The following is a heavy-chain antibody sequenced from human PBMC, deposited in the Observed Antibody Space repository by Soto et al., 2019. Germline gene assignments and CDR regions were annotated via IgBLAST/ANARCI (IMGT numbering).Heavy chain of an antibody. CDR1: GFTFSSYW. J-gene: IGHJ3*02. CDR3: ARDYDFWSGYCFDI. V-gene: IGHV3-74*01. CDR2: INSDGSST. D-gene: IGHD3-3*01. Sequence: GGSLRLSCAASGFTFSSYWMHWVRQAPGKGLVLVSRINSDGSSTSYADSVKGRFTISRDNAKNTLYLQMNSLRAEDTAVYYCARDYDFWSGYCFDIWGQGTMVTVSS.